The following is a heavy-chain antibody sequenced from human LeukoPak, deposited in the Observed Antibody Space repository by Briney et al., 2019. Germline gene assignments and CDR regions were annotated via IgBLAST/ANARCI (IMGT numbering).Heavy chain of an antibody. Sequence: GGSLRLSCAASGFTFSSYGMHWVRQAPGKGLEWVAFIRYDGSNKYYADSVKGRFTTSRDNSKNTLYLQMNSLRAEDTAVYYCAKDGTPYDFWSGYYRYWGQGTLVTVSS. V-gene: IGHV3-30*02. CDR2: IRYDGSNK. D-gene: IGHD3-3*01. CDR3: AKDGTPYDFWSGYYRY. J-gene: IGHJ4*02. CDR1: GFTFSSYG.